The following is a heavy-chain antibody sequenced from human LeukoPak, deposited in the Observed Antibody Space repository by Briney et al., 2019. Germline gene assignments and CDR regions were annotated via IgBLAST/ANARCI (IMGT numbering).Heavy chain of an antibody. Sequence: ASVEVSCKASGYTFTSYGISWVRQAPGQGLEWMGWISAYNGNTNYAQKLQGRVTMTTDTSTSTAYMELRSLRSDDTAVYYCARDRYYYDSSGNDYWGQGTLVTVSS. CDR2: ISAYNGNT. J-gene: IGHJ4*02. CDR3: ARDRYYYDSSGNDY. CDR1: GYTFTSYG. V-gene: IGHV1-18*01. D-gene: IGHD3-22*01.